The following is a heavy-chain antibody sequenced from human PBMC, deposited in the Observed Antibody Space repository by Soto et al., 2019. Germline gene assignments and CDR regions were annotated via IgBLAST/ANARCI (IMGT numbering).Heavy chain of an antibody. D-gene: IGHD3-10*01. CDR2: IIPIFGTA. CDR1: GGTFSSYA. J-gene: IGHJ1*01. V-gene: IGHV1-69*13. CDR3: ARNSMVRGVIKNFQH. Sequence: RASVKVSCKASGGTFSSYAISWVRQAPGQGLEWMGGIIPIFGTANYAQKFQGRVTITADESTSTAYMELSSLRSEDTAVYYCARNSMVRGVIKNFQHWGQGTLVTVLL.